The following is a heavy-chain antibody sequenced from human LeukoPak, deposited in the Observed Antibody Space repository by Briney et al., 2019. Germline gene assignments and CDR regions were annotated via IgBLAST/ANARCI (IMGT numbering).Heavy chain of an antibody. CDR1: GYTFSSYA. Sequence: SVKVSCKASGYTFSSYAISWVRQAPGQGLEWMGGIIPIFGTANYAQKFQGRVTITTDESTSTAYMELSSLRSEDTAVYYCARDRGDGYNSGSLDYWGQGTLVTVSS. J-gene: IGHJ4*02. V-gene: IGHV1-69*05. CDR3: ARDRGDGYNSGSLDY. CDR2: IIPIFGTA. D-gene: IGHD5-24*01.